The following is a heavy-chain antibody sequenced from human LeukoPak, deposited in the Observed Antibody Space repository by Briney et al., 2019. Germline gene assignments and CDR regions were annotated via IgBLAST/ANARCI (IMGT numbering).Heavy chain of an antibody. V-gene: IGHV3-48*04. CDR3: AKGGSSSWYGYYYYGMDV. CDR1: GFTFSSYS. D-gene: IGHD6-13*01. CDR2: ISSSGGAI. Sequence: PGGSLRLSCVASGFTFSSYSMNWVRRAPGKGLEWVSYISSSGGAIYYADSVKGRFTISRGNAKNSLYLQMNSLRAEDTALYYCAKGGSSSWYGYYYYGMDVWGQGTTVTVSS. J-gene: IGHJ6*02.